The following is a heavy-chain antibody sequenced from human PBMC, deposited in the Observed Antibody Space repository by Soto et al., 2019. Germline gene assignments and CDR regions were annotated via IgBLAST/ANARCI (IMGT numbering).Heavy chain of an antibody. J-gene: IGHJ3*01. D-gene: IGHD1-26*01. V-gene: IGHV4-30-2*01. CDR3: AKEPLLVSGSFF. Sequence: SETLSLTCAVSGGSISSGGYSWSWIRQPPGKGLEWIGYIYHSGSTYYNPSLKSRVTISVDRSKNQFSLKLSSVTAADTAVYYCAKEPLLVSGSFFWGQGTMVTVSS. CDR1: GGSISSGGYS. CDR2: IYHSGST.